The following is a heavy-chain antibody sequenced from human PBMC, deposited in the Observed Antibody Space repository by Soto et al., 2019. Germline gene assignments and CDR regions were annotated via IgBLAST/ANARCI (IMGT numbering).Heavy chain of an antibody. CDR3: ARTPREYGSAWHDF. V-gene: IGHV4-30-4*01. CDR2: IYSSGST. CDR1: GDSVSSGDFY. Sequence: QVQLQESGPGLVKPSQTLSLTCTVSGDSVSSGDFYWSWIRQPPGKGLEWMGYIYSSGSTYYHPSRETRITISLDTSKNQVSLNLESLTSADKALYYCARTPREYGSAWHDFWGRGTLVTVSS. D-gene: IGHD3-10*01. J-gene: IGHJ4*01.